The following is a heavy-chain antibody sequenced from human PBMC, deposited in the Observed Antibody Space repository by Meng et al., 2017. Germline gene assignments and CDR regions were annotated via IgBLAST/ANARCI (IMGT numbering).Heavy chain of an antibody. J-gene: IGHJ6*02. CDR2: IYYSGST. D-gene: IGHD5-24*01. CDR3: ARVMANYYYYYGMDV. CDR1: GGSVSSGSYY. V-gene: IGHV4-61*01. Sequence: SETLSLTCTVSGGSVSSGSYYWSWIRQPPGKGLEWIGYIYYSGSTNYNPSLKSRVTISVDTSKNQFSLKLSSVTAADTAVYYCARVMANYYYYYGMDVWGQGTTVTVSS.